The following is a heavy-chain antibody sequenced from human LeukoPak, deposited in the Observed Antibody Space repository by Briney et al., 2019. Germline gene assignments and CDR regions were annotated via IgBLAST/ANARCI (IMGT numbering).Heavy chain of an antibody. D-gene: IGHD2-15*01. CDR3: AKQLGYCSDGSCYFPY. CDR1: GFTFDNYA. Sequence: GGSLRLSCAASGFTFDNYAMNWVRQAPGKGLEWVSGISGFGGSTYYAPSVKGRLTISRDNSKSTLCLQMNSLRAEDTAVYYCAKQLGYCSDGSCYFPYWGQGTLVTVSS. CDR2: ISGFGGST. V-gene: IGHV3-23*01. J-gene: IGHJ4*02.